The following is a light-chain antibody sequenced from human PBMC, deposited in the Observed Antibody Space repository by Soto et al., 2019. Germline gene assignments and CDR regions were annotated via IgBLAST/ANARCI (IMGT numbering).Light chain of an antibody. CDR3: ISYAGSNNLI. V-gene: IGLV2-8*01. J-gene: IGLJ2*01. Sequence: QPVLTQPPSASGSPGQSVTISCTGTSSDVGSYNYVSWYQQHPGKAPKLMIYEVSKRPSGVPDRFSGSKSGNTASLTVSGLQAEDEADYYCISYAGSNNLIFGGGTKLTVL. CDR1: SSDVGSYNY. CDR2: EVS.